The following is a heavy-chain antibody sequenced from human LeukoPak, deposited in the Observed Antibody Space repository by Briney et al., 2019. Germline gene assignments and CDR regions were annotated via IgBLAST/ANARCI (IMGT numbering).Heavy chain of an antibody. CDR2: IYYSGST. V-gene: IGHV4-59*08. CDR1: GGSISSYY. CDR3: ARHGWGYYGSGSYFSLDY. J-gene: IGHJ4*02. Sequence: SETLSLTCTVSGGSISSYYWSWIRQPPGKGLEWIGYIYYSGSTNYNPSLKSRVTISVDTSKNQFSLKLSSVTAADTAVYYCARHGWGYYGSGSYFSLDYWGQGTLVTVSS. D-gene: IGHD3-10*01.